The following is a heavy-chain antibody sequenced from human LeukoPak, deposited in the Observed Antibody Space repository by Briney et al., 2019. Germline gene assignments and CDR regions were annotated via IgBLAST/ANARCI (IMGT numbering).Heavy chain of an antibody. CDR1: GYTLTDYY. Sequence: ASVRPSCKTSGYTLTDYYMHWGRQAPGQGLEWMVWTRGDTGDTDSPKNLHGMSTMTRNTPSNTAYMELSRLTFAVTARDFCARVRGKNFDDWGKGTLVTVSS. CDR3: ARVRGKNFDD. CDR2: TRGDTGDT. D-gene: IGHD3-10*01. V-gene: IGHV1-2*02. J-gene: IGHJ4*02.